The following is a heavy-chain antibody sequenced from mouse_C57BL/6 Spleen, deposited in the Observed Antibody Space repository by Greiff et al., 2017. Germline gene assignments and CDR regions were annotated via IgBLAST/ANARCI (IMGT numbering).Heavy chain of an antibody. J-gene: IGHJ2*01. V-gene: IGHV1-22*01. CDR1: GYTFTDYN. D-gene: IGHD2-2*01. CDR3: ARQGVTTFDY. CDR2: INPNNGGT. Sequence: VQLKESGPELVKPGASVKMSCKASGYTFTDYNMHWVKQSHGKSLEWIGYINPNNGGTSYNQKFKGKATLTVNKSSSTAYMELRSLTSEDSAVYYCARQGVTTFDYWGQGTTLTVSS.